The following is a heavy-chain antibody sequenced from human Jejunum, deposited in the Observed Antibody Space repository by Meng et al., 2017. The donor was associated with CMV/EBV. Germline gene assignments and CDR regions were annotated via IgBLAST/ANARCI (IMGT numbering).Heavy chain of an antibody. D-gene: IGHD3-16*02. J-gene: IGHJ5*02. CDR2: IYGGGSST. CDR3: AKDIDADR. V-gene: IGHV3-23*03. CDR1: GFIVNNYA. Sequence: LRLSCGASGFIVNNYAMSWVRQAPGKGLEWVSVIYGGGSSTDYADSVKGRFTISRDNSKNTLYLQMNSLRVEDSALYYCAKDIDADRWGQGTLVTVSS.